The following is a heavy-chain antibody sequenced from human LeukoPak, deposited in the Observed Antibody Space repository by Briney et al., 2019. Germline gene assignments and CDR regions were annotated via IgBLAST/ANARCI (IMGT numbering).Heavy chain of an antibody. V-gene: IGHV4-59*01. CDR2: IYYSGTT. Sequence: SETPSLTCTVSGGSISSYYWSWIRKPPGKGLEWIGYIYYSGTTNYNPSLKSRVTISVDTSKNQFSLKLSSVTAADTAVYYCARGGYCSGGSRTPYYAMDVWGQGTSVTVSS. J-gene: IGHJ6*02. CDR1: GGSISSYY. D-gene: IGHD2-15*01. CDR3: ARGGYCSGGSRTPYYAMDV.